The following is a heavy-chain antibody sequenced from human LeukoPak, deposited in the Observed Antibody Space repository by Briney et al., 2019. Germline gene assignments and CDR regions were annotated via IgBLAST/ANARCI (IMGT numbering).Heavy chain of an antibody. CDR3: ARARNIVGSSAWFDP. J-gene: IGHJ5*02. CDR2: IYYTGSA. Sequence: SETLSLTCAVYGGSFSGYYWGWIRQPPGKGLEWIGSIYYTGSAYYNPSLESRVTISVDTSKKQFSLKLSSVTAAETAVYYCARARNIVGSSAWFDPWGQGTLVTVSS. D-gene: IGHD5-12*01. CDR1: GGSFSGYY. V-gene: IGHV4-34*01.